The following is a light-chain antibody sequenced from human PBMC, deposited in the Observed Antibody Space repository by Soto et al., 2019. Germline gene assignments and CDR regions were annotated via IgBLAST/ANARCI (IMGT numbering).Light chain of an antibody. J-gene: IGKJ5*01. CDR2: GAS. V-gene: IGKV3-15*01. CDR1: QSVSSN. Sequence: EIVMTQSPATLSVSPGETATLSCRASQSVSSNLGWYQQKPGQAPRLLIYGASTRATGIPARFSGSGSGTELTLTISSLQSEDFAVYSCQQYNTWPITFGQGTRLEIK. CDR3: QQYNTWPIT.